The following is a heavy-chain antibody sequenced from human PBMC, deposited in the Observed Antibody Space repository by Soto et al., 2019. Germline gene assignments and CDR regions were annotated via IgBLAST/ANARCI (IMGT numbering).Heavy chain of an antibody. Sequence: PSETLSLTCTVSGGSISSSSYYWGWIRQPPGKGLEWIGYIYYSGSTYYNPSLKSRVTISVDTSKNQFSLKLSSATAADTAVYYCARKPLRIDAFDIWGQGTMVTVSS. J-gene: IGHJ3*02. CDR1: GGSISSSSYY. CDR2: IYYSGST. V-gene: IGHV4-39*07. CDR3: ARKPLRIDAFDI. D-gene: IGHD3-16*01.